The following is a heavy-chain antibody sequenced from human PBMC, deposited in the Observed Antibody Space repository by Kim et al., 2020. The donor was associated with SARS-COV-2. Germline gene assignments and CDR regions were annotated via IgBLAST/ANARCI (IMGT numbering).Heavy chain of an antibody. Sequence: GGSLRLSCAASGFTFSNSWMTWVRQAPGKGLEWVANINQDGSDKYYVDSVKGRFTISRDNAKNSVYLQMNTLRAEDTAVYFCARGHYDMGVWGQGTTVTV. CDR3: ARGHYDMGV. V-gene: IGHV3-7*03. J-gene: IGHJ6*02. CDR2: INQDGSDK. CDR1: GFTFSNSW.